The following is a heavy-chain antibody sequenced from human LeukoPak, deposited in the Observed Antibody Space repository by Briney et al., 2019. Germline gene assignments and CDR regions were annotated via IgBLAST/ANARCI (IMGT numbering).Heavy chain of an antibody. V-gene: IGHV4-39*01. D-gene: IGHD3-3*01. CDR3: ARGGGTVTTIFGSSYYFDY. CDR1: GGSISGSSYY. Sequence: PSETLSLTCTVSGGSISGSSYYWGWIRQPPGKGLEWIGSIYYSGSTYYNPSLKSRVTISVDTSKNQFSLKLSSVTAADTAVYYCARGGGTVTTIFGSSYYFDYWGQGTLITVSS. CDR2: IYYSGST. J-gene: IGHJ4*02.